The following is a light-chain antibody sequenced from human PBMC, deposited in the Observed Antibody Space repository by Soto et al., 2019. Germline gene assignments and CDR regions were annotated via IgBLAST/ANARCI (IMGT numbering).Light chain of an antibody. Sequence: EIVLTQSPGTLSLSPGERAALSCRASQRVSSSYLAWYQQKPGQAPRLLIYGASSRATGMPDRFSGSESGTDFTLTISRLEPEDFAVYYCQQYGSSPLTFGGGTTVEIK. CDR2: GAS. CDR3: QQYGSSPLT. J-gene: IGKJ4*01. CDR1: QRVSSSY. V-gene: IGKV3-20*01.